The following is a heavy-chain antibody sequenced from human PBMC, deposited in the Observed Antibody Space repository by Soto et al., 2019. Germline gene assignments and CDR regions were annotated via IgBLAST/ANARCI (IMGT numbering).Heavy chain of an antibody. CDR3: ARHGKDQDIVVVPAATPWYNGFDP. CDR2: IYYSGSP. V-gene: IGHV4-39*01. CDR1: GGSISSSSYY. Sequence: SETLSLTCTVSGGSISSSSYYWGWIRQPPGKGLEWIGSIYYSGSPYYNPSLKSRVTISVDTSNNQFSLKLSSVTAADTAVYYCARHGKDQDIVVVPAATPWYNGFDPWGQGTLVT. J-gene: IGHJ5*02. D-gene: IGHD2-2*01.